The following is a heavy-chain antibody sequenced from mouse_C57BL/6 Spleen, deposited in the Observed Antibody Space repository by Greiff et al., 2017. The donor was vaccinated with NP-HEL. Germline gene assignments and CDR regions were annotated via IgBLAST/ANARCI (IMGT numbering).Heavy chain of an antibody. CDR2: IYPGSGST. CDR3: ARWDYYGSSYEYFDV. J-gene: IGHJ1*03. D-gene: IGHD1-1*01. Sequence: VQLQQPGAELVKPGASVKMSCKASGYTFTSYWITWVKQRPGQGLEWIGDIYPGSGSTNCNEKFKSKATLTVDTSSSTAYMQLSSLTSEDSAVYYCARWDYYGSSYEYFDVWGTGTTVTVSS. CDR1: GYTFTSYW. V-gene: IGHV1-55*01.